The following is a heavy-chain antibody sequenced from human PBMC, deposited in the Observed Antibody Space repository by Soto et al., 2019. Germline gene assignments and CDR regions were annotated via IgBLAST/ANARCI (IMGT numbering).Heavy chain of an antibody. CDR1: GYTFTSYG. CDR3: AREAVEKEIDP. D-gene: IGHD6-19*01. CDR2: ISAYNGNT. Sequence: VKVSCKASGYTFTSYGISWVRQAPGQGLEWMGWISAYNGNTNYAQKFQGRVTVTRDTSISTAYMELSRLRSDDTAVYYCAREAVEKEIDPWGQGTLVTVSS. V-gene: IGHV1-18*04. J-gene: IGHJ5*02.